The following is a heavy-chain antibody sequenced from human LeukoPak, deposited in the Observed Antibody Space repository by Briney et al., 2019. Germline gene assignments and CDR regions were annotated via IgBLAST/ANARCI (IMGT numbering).Heavy chain of an antibody. CDR2: ISSSGSTI. V-gene: IGHV3-48*03. CDR3: AELAGLGTSTDY. D-gene: IGHD3-16*01. CDR1: GFTFSSYE. J-gene: IGHJ4*02. Sequence: GGSLRLSCAASGFTFSSYEMNWVRQAPGKGLEWVSYISSSGSTIYYADSVKGRFTISRDNAKNSLYLQMNSLRAEDTAVYYCAELAGLGTSTDYWGQGTLVTVSS.